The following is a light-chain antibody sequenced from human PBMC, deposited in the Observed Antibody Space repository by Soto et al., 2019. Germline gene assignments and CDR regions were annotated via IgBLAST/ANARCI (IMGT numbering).Light chain of an antibody. Sequence: QSVLTQSPSASASLGASVKLTCTLSSGHSTYAIAWHQQQPEKGPQYLMKLNSDGSHSKGDGIPDRFSGSSSGAERYLTISSLQSEDEADYYCQTWGTGLWVFGGGTQLTVL. CDR3: QTWGTGLWV. J-gene: IGLJ3*02. CDR2: LNSDGSH. V-gene: IGLV4-69*01. CDR1: SGHSTYA.